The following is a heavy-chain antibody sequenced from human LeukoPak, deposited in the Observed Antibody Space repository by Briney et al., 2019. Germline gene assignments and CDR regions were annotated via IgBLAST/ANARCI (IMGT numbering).Heavy chain of an antibody. CDR3: ARVAARYYYYYYMDV. CDR2: IKLDGSET. CDR1: GFTFSGYW. J-gene: IGHJ6*03. V-gene: IGHV3-7*01. Sequence: GGSLRLSCAASGFTFSGYWMNWVRQAPGKGLEWVANIKLDGSETHYADSVEGRFTISRDNARNSLYLQMHSLRVEDTAVYYCARVAARYYYYYYMDVWGKGTTVTVSS. D-gene: IGHD6-25*01.